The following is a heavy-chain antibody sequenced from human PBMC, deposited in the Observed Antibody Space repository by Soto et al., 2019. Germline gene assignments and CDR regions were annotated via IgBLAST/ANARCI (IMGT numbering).Heavy chain of an antibody. CDR2: FDPEDGET. D-gene: IGHD1-7*01. V-gene: IGHV1-24*01. J-gene: IGHJ2*01. CDR3: ASDVTDYNWNSTQLLDWYFDL. Sequence: GASVKVSCKVSGYTLTELSMHWVRQAPGKGLEWMGGFDPEDGETIYAQKFQGRVTMTEDTSTDTAYMELSSLRSEDTSVYYCASDVTDYNWNSTQLLDWYFDLWGRGTLVTVSS. CDR1: GYTLTELS.